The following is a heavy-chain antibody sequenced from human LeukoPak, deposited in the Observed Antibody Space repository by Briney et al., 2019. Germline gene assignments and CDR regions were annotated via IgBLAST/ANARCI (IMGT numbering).Heavy chain of an antibody. CDR1: GFTFSSYE. V-gene: IGHV3-48*03. D-gene: IGHD3-10*01. CDR2: ISSSGSTI. Sequence: GGSLRLSCAASGFTFSSYEMNWVRQAPGKGLEWVSYISSSGSTIYYADSVKGRFTISRDNAKNSLYLQMNSLRAEATAVYSCARAYYYGSGSLWGQGTLVTVSS. J-gene: IGHJ4*02. CDR3: ARAYYYGSGSL.